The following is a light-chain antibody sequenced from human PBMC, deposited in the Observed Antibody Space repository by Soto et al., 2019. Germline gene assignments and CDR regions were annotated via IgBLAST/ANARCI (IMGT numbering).Light chain of an antibody. Sequence: DIQMTQSPSSLSASVGDRVTITCRASQSISSYLNWYLQKPGKAPKLLIYAASTLESGVPSRFSATVSGTEFSLTITSLQPEDFATYYCQQLFDSPITFGQGTRLEIK. J-gene: IGKJ5*01. CDR3: QQLFDSPIT. CDR2: AAS. CDR1: QSISSY. V-gene: IGKV1-39*01.